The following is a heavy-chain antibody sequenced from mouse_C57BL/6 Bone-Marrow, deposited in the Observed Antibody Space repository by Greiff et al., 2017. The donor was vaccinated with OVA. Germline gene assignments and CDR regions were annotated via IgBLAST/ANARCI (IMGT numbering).Heavy chain of an antibody. J-gene: IGHJ1*03. Sequence: VQLQQSGPELVKPGASVKISCKASGYSFTDYHMNWVKQSNGKSLEWIGVINPNYGTTSYNQKFKGKATLTVDQSSSTAYMQLNSLTSEESAVYYCAVYYGSSYRYFDVWGTGTTVTVSS. D-gene: IGHD1-1*01. CDR1: GYSFTDYH. CDR3: AVYYGSSYRYFDV. V-gene: IGHV1-39*01. CDR2: INPNYGTT.